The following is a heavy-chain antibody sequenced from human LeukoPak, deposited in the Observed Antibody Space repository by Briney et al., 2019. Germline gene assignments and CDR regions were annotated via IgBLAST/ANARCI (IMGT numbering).Heavy chain of an antibody. J-gene: IGHJ4*02. Sequence: GRSLRLSCAASGFTFDDYAMHWVRQAPGKGLEWVSGISWNSGSIGYADSVKGRFTISIDNAKNSLYLQMNSLRAEDTALYYCAKGRSPFEIFDYWGQGTLVTFSS. CDR2: ISWNSGSI. CDR3: AKGRSPFEIFDY. V-gene: IGHV3-9*01. D-gene: IGHD3-10*01. CDR1: GFTFDDYA.